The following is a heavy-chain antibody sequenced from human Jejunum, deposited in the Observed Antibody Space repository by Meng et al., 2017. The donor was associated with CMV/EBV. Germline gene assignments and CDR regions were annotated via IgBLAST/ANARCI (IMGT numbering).Heavy chain of an antibody. CDR3: SRGRTVPNAKYYFDY. CDR2: IRSKIYGGES. CDR1: GDYG. D-gene: IGHD4-11*01. Sequence: GDYGMRWVRQGTGKGQEWICLIRSKIYGGESEYDEYVRGRFTISRDDSRGIAYLQMDSLKTEDTAIYYCSRGRTVPNAKYYFDYWGQGSLVTVSS. V-gene: IGHV3-49*04. J-gene: IGHJ4*02.